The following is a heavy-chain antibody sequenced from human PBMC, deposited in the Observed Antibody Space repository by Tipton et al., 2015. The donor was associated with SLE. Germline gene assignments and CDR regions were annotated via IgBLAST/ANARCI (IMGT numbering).Heavy chain of an antibody. CDR3: ARGGSTSWRWIDP. D-gene: IGHD2-2*01. CDR2: LHTSGTT. V-gene: IGHV4-61*09. CDR1: GGSLNSGCFY. J-gene: IGHJ5*02. Sequence: TLSLTCTVSGGSLNSGCFYWNWIRQPAGKGLEWVGHLHTSGTTNYNPSLKSRVAISIDTSKNQFSLNLSSLTAADTDVYFCARGGSTSWRWIDPWGQGTLVTVSS.